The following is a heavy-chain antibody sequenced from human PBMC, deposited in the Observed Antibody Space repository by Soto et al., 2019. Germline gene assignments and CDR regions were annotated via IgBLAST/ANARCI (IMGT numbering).Heavy chain of an antibody. Sequence: QVQLVQSGAEVKKPGSSVKVSCKASGGTFSSYAISWVRQAPGQGLEWMGGIIPIFGTANYAQKFQGRVTITADESTSTAYMELSSLRSEDTAVYYCARDKGAYCGGDCYSPYFDYWGQGTLVTASS. CDR1: GGTFSSYA. J-gene: IGHJ4*02. CDR3: ARDKGAYCGGDCYSPYFDY. CDR2: IIPIFGTA. D-gene: IGHD2-21*02. V-gene: IGHV1-69*01.